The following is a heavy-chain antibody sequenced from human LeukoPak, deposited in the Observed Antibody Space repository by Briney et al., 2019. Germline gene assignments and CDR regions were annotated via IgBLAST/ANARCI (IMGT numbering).Heavy chain of an antibody. J-gene: IGHJ3*02. D-gene: IGHD4-23*01. Sequence: GGSLRLSCAASGFTFSAYDMQWVRQAPGKGPEWVSGISRSGSTYYRDSVKGRFTISRDNYKNTLYLQMNSLRAEDTAVYYCARDNGGDAFDIWGQGTMVTVSS. V-gene: IGHV3-23*01. CDR1: GFTFSAYD. CDR3: ARDNGGDAFDI. CDR2: ISRSGST.